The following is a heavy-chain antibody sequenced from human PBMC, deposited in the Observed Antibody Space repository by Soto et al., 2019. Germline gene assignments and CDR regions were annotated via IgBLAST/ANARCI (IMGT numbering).Heavy chain of an antibody. D-gene: IGHD3-3*01. CDR3: AKDGSYDFWSGYSSFDP. J-gene: IGHJ5*02. CDR2: ISGSGGST. Sequence: GGSLRLSCAASGFTFSSYAMSWVRQAPGKGLEWVSAISGSGGSTYYADSVKGRFTISRDNSKNTLYLQMNSLRAEDTAVYYCAKDGSYDFWSGYSSFDPWGQGTLVTVSS. CDR1: GFTFSSYA. V-gene: IGHV3-23*01.